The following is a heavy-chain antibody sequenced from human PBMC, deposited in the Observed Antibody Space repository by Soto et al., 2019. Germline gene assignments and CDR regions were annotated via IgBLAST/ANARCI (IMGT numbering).Heavy chain of an antibody. J-gene: IGHJ4*02. Sequence: ASVKVSCKASSFTFIDFYIHWLRQAPGQGLEWMGWINAKNGGTRYAEKFQDRVTLTRDRSVRTAYLELQRLRSDDTAVYYCARSYCTDGICYTEVIPSWGQGTLVTV. CDR3: ARSYCTDGICYTEVIPS. CDR2: INAKNGGT. D-gene: IGHD2-8*01. V-gene: IGHV1-2*02. CDR1: SFTFIDFY.